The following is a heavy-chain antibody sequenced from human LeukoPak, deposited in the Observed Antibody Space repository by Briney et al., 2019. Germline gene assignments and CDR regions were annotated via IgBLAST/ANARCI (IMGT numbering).Heavy chain of an antibody. Sequence: SQTLSLTCALSGDSVSSNNAAWNWIRQSPSRGLEWLGRTYYRSKWYYDYGVSVKSRITIIPDTSKNQFSLHLNSVTPEDTALYYCVRDQELFDYWGQGTLVTVSS. CDR1: GDSVSSNNAA. J-gene: IGHJ4*02. CDR2: TYYRSKWYY. D-gene: IGHD1-7*01. CDR3: VRDQELFDY. V-gene: IGHV6-1*01.